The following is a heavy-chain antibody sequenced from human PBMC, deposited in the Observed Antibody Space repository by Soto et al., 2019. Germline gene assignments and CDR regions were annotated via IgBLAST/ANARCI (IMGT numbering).Heavy chain of an antibody. V-gene: IGHV4-59*01. D-gene: IGHD2-8*02. CDR2: IYYSGST. CDR3: AIGELTGGYRGLFDF. J-gene: IGHJ4*02. Sequence: KTSETLSLTCTVSGGSISSYYWSWIRQPPGKGLEWIGYIYYSGSTNYNPSLKSRVTISVDTSKNQFSLKLSSVTAADTAVYYCAIGELTGGYRGLFDFWGQGTLVTVSS. CDR1: GGSISSYY.